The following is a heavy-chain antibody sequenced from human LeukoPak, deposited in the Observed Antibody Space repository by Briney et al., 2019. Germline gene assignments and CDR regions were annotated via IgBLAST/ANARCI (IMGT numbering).Heavy chain of an antibody. D-gene: IGHD3-10*01. J-gene: IGHJ4*02. CDR1: GGSISSGSYY. CDR2: IYHSGST. Sequence: PSETLSLTCNVSGGSISSGSYYWSWIRQPPGKGLEWIGSIYHSGSTYYNPSLKSRVTISVDTSKNQFSLKLSSVTAADTAVYYCARLKFGYFDYWGQGTLVTVSS. V-gene: IGHV4-39*07. CDR3: ARLKFGYFDY.